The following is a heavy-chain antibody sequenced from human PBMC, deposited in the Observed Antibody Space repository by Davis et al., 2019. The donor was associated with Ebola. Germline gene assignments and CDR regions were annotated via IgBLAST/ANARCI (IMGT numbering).Heavy chain of an antibody. V-gene: IGHV4-59*01. Sequence: MPSETLSLTCTVSGGSISPYFWSWVRQPPGKGPEWIGYISYSGSTKYNPSLKSRVPISGDTSKNQFSLKLSSVTAADTAVYYCARGRSADIVVVVAATYGSLDYWGQGTLVTVSS. CDR2: ISYSGST. CDR1: GGSISPYF. CDR3: ARGRSADIVVVVAATYGSLDY. D-gene: IGHD2-15*01. J-gene: IGHJ4*02.